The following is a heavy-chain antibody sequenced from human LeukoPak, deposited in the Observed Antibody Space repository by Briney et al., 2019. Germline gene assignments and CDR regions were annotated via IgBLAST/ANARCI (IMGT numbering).Heavy chain of an antibody. CDR2: IYPGDSDT. V-gene: IGHV5-51*01. J-gene: IGHJ4*02. Sequence: GESLKISCKGSGYSFTTYWIGWVRQMPGKGLECMGIIYPGDSDTRYSPSFQGQVTISVDKSISTAYLQWSSLTASDTAIYYCARSVDSSAPSPFDYWGQGTLVTVSS. D-gene: IGHD3-22*01. CDR1: GYSFTTYW. CDR3: ARSVDSSAPSPFDY.